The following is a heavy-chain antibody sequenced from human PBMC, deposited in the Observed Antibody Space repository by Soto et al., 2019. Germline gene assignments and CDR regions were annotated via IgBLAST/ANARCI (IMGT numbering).Heavy chain of an antibody. J-gene: IGHJ6*02. CDR2: ISGYNGNT. CDR1: GYTFSNYG. CDR3: ARDPGFGFGYSYAFAMDV. V-gene: IGHV1-18*01. D-gene: IGHD5-18*01. Sequence: ASVKVCCKDSGYTFSNYGISWVRQGPGQGLEWMGWISGYNGNTHYEEKVQDRIKMTTDTSTSTTYLELRSLRSDDTAVYFCARDPGFGFGYSYAFAMDVWGQGTTVTVSS.